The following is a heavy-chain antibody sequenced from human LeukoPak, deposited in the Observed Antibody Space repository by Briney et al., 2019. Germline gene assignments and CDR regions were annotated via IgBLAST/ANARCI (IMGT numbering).Heavy chain of an antibody. D-gene: IGHD3-10*01. CDR3: ARGLQGGDYYGSVRPNWFDP. V-gene: IGHV3-48*02. CDR2: ISSSSSTI. Sequence: GGSLRLSCAASGFTFSSYSMNWVRQAPGKGLEWVSYISSSSSTIYYADSVRGRFTISRDNAKNSLYLQMNSLRDEDTAVYYCARGLQGGDYYGSVRPNWFDPWGQGTLVTVSS. J-gene: IGHJ5*02. CDR1: GFTFSSYS.